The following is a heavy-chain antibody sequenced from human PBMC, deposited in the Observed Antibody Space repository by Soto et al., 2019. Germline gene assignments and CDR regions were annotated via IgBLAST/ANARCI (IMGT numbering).Heavy chain of an antibody. CDR3: ARSPHIQLWSYPSDY. CDR2: IYFSGST. D-gene: IGHD5-18*01. J-gene: IGHJ4*02. Sequence: QVQLQESGPGLVKPSQTLSLTCTFSGGSISSGGYYWSWIRQHPGKGMEWIGYIYFSGSTYKNPSLKSLVTITVDTSKSQFSLKLSSVTAADTAVYYCARSPHIQLWSYPSDYWGQGTLVTVSS. V-gene: IGHV4-31*01. CDR1: GGSISSGGYY.